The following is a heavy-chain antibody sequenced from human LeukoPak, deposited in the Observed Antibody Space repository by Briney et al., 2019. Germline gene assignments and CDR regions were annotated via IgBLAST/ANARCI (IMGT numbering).Heavy chain of an antibody. Sequence: SATLSLTCPVSGGSISSYYWSWIRQPAGKGLEWIGRIYSSGSTNYNPSLKSRVTISVDTSNNQFSLKLSSVTAADTAVYNCARVRYGGTYDYWGQGTLVTVSS. CDR3: ARVRYGGTYDY. V-gene: IGHV4-4*07. D-gene: IGHD4/OR15-4a*01. CDR1: GGSISSYY. CDR2: IYSSGST. J-gene: IGHJ4*02.